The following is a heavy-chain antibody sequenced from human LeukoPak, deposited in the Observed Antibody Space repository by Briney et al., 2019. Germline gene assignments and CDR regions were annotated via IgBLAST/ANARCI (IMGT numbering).Heavy chain of an antibody. CDR3: VVEIPARPRQYYFDY. CDR2: IYPGDSDT. D-gene: IGHD6-6*01. V-gene: IGHV5-51*01. Sequence: HGESLKISCKGSGYSFTTCWIGWVRQMPGKGLEWMGIIYPGDSDTRYSPSFQGQVTVSADKSLNTAYLQWSSLKASDTAMYYCVVEIPARPRQYYFDYWGQGTLVTVSS. CDR1: GYSFTTCW. J-gene: IGHJ4*02.